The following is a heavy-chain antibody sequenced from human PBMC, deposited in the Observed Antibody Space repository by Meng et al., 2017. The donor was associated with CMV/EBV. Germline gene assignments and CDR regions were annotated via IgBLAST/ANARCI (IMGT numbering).Heavy chain of an antibody. Sequence: SVKVSCKASGFTFTSSAVQWVRQARGQRLEWIGWIVVGSGNTNYAQKFQERVTITRDMSTSTAYMELSSLRSEDTAVYYCAAGGNIVVVPAATMGESEYFSTGARAPWSPSPQ. CDR3: AAGGNIVVVPAATMGESEYFST. D-gene: IGHD2-2*01. CDR1: GFTFTSSA. CDR2: IVVGSGNT. J-gene: IGHJ1*01. V-gene: IGHV1-58*01.